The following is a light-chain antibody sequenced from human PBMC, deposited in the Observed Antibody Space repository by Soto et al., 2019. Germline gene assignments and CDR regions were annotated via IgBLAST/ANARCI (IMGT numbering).Light chain of an antibody. J-gene: IGKJ4*01. V-gene: IGKV3-20*01. CDR1: QSVSSNY. CDR3: QQFSSYPLT. Sequence: EIVLTQFPGTLSLSPGERATLSCRASQSVSSNYVAWYQQRRGQSPGLLIYDASSRATGIPDRFSGGGSGTDFTLTISRLEPEDFAVHYCQQFSSYPLTFGGGTKVDIK. CDR2: DAS.